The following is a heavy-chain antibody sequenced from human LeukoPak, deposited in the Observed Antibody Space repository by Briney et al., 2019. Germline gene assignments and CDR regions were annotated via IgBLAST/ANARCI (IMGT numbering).Heavy chain of an antibody. CDR3: ARDFGTTGWHTFDY. D-gene: IGHD6-19*01. V-gene: IGHV6-1*01. J-gene: IGHJ4*02. CDR2: PYYRAKWYN. Sequence: SQTLSLTCVVSGDTVSSKNGAWNWIRQSPSRGLEWLVRPYYRAKWYNDYAESMEGRIPIITDTSKNQYSLHLNSVTPDDTAVYYCARDFGTTGWHTFDYWGQGTLVTVSS. CDR1: GDTVSSKNGA.